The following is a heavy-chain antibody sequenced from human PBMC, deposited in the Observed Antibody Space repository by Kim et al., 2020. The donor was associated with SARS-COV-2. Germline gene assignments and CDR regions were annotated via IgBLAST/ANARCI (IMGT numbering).Heavy chain of an antibody. V-gene: IGHV1-69*02. Sequence: AQKFQGRVTITADKSTSTAYMELSSLRSEDTAVYYCARLVDTAMVTDFDYWGQGTLVTVSS. D-gene: IGHD5-18*01. CDR3: ARLVDTAMVTDFDY. J-gene: IGHJ4*02.